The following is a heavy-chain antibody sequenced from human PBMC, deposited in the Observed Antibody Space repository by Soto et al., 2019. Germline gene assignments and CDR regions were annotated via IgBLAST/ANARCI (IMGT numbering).Heavy chain of an antibody. V-gene: IGHV4-30-2*01. J-gene: IGHJ5*02. CDR3: ARANRPITMTYLNWFGP. D-gene: IGHD3-22*01. CDR1: DGSSSSGADS. Sequence: SETHCVTCAVADGSSSSGADSWSWIRQPPGKGLEWVGYIYPSGSTYYNPSLTSRVTISVDRSKNRFSLNLNSVTAGDTAVYYCARANRPITMTYLNWFGPWGQGTLGTVSS. CDR2: IYPSGST.